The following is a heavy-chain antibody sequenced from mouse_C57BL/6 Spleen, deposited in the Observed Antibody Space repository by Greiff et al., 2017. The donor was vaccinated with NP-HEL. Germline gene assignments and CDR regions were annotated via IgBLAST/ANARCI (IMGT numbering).Heavy chain of an antibody. V-gene: IGHV1-53*01. J-gene: IGHJ3*01. Sequence: VQLQQPGTELVKPGASVKLSCKASGYTFTSYWMHWVKQRPGQGLEWIGNINPSNGGTNYNEKFKSKATLTVDKSSSTAYMQLSSLTSEDSAVYYCARDDYDEKAWFAYWGQGTLVTVSA. CDR1: GYTFTSYW. CDR3: ARDDYDEKAWFAY. CDR2: INPSNGGT. D-gene: IGHD2-4*01.